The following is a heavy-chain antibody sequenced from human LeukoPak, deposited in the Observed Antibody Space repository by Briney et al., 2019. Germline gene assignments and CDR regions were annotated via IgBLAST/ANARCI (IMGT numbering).Heavy chain of an antibody. D-gene: IGHD3-3*01. CDR1: GFTFSSYA. Sequence: GGSLRLSCAASGFTFSSYAMHWVRQAPGKGLEWVAAISYDGSNKYYADSVKGRFTISRDNSKNTLYLQMNSLRAEDTAVYYCARAVRFLDPFDYWGQGTLVTVSS. CDR2: ISYDGSNK. V-gene: IGHV3-30-3*01. J-gene: IGHJ4*02. CDR3: ARAVRFLDPFDY.